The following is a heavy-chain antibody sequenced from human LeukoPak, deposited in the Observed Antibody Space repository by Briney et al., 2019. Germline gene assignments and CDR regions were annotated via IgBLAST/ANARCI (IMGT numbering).Heavy chain of an antibody. Sequence: SVKVSCKASGGTFSSYAISWVRQAPGQGLEWMGGIIPIFGTANYAQKFQGRVTITADESTSTAYMELSGLRSEDTAVYYCARMYYDFWSGYFGLDDAFDIWGQGTMVTVSS. V-gene: IGHV1-69*01. CDR1: GGTFSSYA. CDR3: ARMYYDFWSGYFGLDDAFDI. D-gene: IGHD3-3*01. CDR2: IIPIFGTA. J-gene: IGHJ3*02.